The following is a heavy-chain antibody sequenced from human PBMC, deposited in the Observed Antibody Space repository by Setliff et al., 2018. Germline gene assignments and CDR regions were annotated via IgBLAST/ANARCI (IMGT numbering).Heavy chain of an antibody. CDR3: ARSNYDILTRNWFDP. CDR2: INPNSGGT. CDR1: GYTFTGYY. V-gene: IGHV1-2*06. D-gene: IGHD3-9*01. Sequence: GASVKVSCKASGYTFTGYYMHWVRQAPGQGLEWMGRINPNSGGTNYAQKFQGRVTMTRDTSISTAYMELSMLRSDDTAVYYCARSNYDILTRNWFDPWGQGTLVTVSS. J-gene: IGHJ5*02.